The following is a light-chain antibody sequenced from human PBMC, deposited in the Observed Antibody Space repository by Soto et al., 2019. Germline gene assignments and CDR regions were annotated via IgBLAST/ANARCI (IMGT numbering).Light chain of an antibody. Sequence: DIVMTQSPDSLAVSLGERATINCKSSQSVLYSSNNNNYIAWYQQKPGQPPELIIYWASTRESGVPDRFSGSGSGTDFTLTISSLQAEDVAIYYCQQYYDTPSTFGQGTKVEIK. CDR2: WAS. J-gene: IGKJ1*01. CDR3: QQYYDTPST. V-gene: IGKV4-1*01. CDR1: QSVLYSSNNNNY.